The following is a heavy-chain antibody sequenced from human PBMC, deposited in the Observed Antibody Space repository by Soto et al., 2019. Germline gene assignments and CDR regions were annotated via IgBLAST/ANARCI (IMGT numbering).Heavy chain of an antibody. CDR1: GGSFSDYY. CDR3: ARAARAFDI. J-gene: IGHJ3*02. V-gene: IGHV4-34*01. CDR2: INHSGST. Sequence: QVQLQQWGAGLLKPSETLSLTCAVYGGSFSDYYWSWIRRPPGKGLEWIGEINHSGSTNYNPSLKSRVTISVDTSKNQFCLKLRSVTAADTAVYYCARAARAFDIWGQGTLVTVSS.